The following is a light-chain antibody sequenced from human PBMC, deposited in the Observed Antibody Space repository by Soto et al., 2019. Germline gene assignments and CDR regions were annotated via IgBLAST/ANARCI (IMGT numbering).Light chain of an antibody. CDR3: QQYNKWPLT. J-gene: IGKJ4*01. V-gene: IGKV3-15*01. CDR2: GAS. CDR1: ESVSSN. Sequence: EIVMTQSQATLSVSQGERATLSCRASESVSSNLAWYQQNPGQAPSLLIYGASTRATGIPARFSGSGSGTEFTLTISSLQSEDFAVYYCQQYNKWPLTFGGGTKVEIK.